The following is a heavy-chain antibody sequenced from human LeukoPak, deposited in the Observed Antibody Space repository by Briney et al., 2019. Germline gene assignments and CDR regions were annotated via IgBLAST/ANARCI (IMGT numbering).Heavy chain of an antibody. D-gene: IGHD6-6*01. V-gene: IGHV1-8*03. CDR1: GYTFTSYD. J-gene: IGHJ6*03. Sequence: ASVKASCKASGYTFTSYDINWVRQATGQGLEWMGWRNPNSGNTGYAQKFQGRVTITRNTSISTAYMELSSLRSEDTAVYYCARGRSIAARGDYYMDVWGKGTTVTVSS. CDR2: RNPNSGNT. CDR3: ARGRSIAARGDYYMDV.